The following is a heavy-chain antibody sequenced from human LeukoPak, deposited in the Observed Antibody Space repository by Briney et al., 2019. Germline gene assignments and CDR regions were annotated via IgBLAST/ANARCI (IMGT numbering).Heavy chain of an antibody. V-gene: IGHV4-34*01. J-gene: IGHJ4*02. D-gene: IGHD3-3*01. CDR2: INHSGST. Sequence: SETLSLTCAVYGGSFSGYYWSWIRQPPGKGLEWIGEINHSGSTNYNPSLKSRVTISVDTSKNQFSQKLSSVTAADTAVYYCARGSHGDYDFWSGYRSYYFDYWGQGTLVTVSS. CDR3: ARGSHGDYDFWSGYRSYYFDY. CDR1: GGSFSGYY.